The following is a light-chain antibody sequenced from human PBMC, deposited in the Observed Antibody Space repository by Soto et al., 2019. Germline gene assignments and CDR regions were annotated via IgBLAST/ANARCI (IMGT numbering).Light chain of an antibody. CDR2: AAS. J-gene: IGKJ3*01. V-gene: IGKV1-27*01. CDR1: QGISNY. CDR3: QKYNDALRT. Sequence: DIQMTQSPSSLSASVGDRVTITCRASQGISNYLAWYQQKPGKVPKLLIYAASTLQSGVPSRFSGSGSGTDFTLTISRLQPEDVATYYCQKYNDALRTFGPGSKVDIK.